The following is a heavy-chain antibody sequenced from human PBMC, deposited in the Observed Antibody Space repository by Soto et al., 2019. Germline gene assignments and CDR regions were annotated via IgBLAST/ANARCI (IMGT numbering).Heavy chain of an antibody. J-gene: IGHJ6*02. CDR3: ARGWSDYSTYYYYGMDV. D-gene: IGHD4-4*01. CDR1: GFTFSSYS. V-gene: IGHV3-21*01. Sequence: GGSLRLSCAASGFTFSSYSMNWVRQAPGKGLEWVSSISSSSSYIYYADSVKGRFTISRDNAKNSLYLQLNSLRAEDTAVYYCARGWSDYSTYYYYGMDVGGQGTTVTVSS. CDR2: ISSSSSYI.